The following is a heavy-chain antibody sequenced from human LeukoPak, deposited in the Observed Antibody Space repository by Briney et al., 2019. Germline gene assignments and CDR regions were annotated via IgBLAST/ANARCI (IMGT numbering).Heavy chain of an antibody. J-gene: IGHJ3*02. CDR3: AREPAYYYDSSGLFNDAFDI. D-gene: IGHD3-22*01. V-gene: IGHV4-39*07. CDR2: IYYSGST. Sequence: SETLSLTYTVSGGSISSSSYYWGWIRQPPGKGLEWIGSIYYSGSTYYNPSLKSRVTISVDTSKNQFSLKLSSVTAADTAVYYCAREPAYYYDSSGLFNDAFDIWGQGTMVTVSS. CDR1: GGSISSSSYY.